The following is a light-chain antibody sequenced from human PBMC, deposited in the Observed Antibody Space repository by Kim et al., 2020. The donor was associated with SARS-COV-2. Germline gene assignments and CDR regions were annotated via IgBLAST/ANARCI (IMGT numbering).Light chain of an antibody. CDR2: DAS. CDR1: QSITRW. J-gene: IGKJ2*01. Sequence: SASVGDRVTIPCRASQSITRWFALYQQKPGKAPKLLIYDASNLKRWVPSRFSGSGSATEITLTISSLQPDDYATYYFQQYDTFSYTFGPGTKLE. CDR3: QQYDTFSYT. V-gene: IGKV1-5*01.